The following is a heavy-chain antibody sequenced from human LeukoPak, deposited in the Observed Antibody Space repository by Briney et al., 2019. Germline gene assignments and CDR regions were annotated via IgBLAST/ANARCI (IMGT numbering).Heavy chain of an antibody. CDR1: GYTFTSYY. CDR2: INPSGGST. CDR3: ARDRVAVAGTGRFDS. Sequence: ASVKVSCKASGYTFTSYYMHWVRQAPGQGLEWMGIINPSGGSTSYAQKFQGRVTMTRDMSTSTVYMELSNLRSDDTGVYFCARDRVAVAGTGRFDSWGQGTLVTVSS. J-gene: IGHJ5*01. D-gene: IGHD6-19*01. V-gene: IGHV1-46*01.